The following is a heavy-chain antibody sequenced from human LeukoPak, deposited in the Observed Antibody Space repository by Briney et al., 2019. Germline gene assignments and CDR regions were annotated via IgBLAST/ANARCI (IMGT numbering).Heavy chain of an antibody. J-gene: IGHJ4*02. Sequence: SETLSLTCTVSGGAISSSNWWSWVRQPPGKGLEWIGEIFHGGSTYYNPSLKSRVTISVDTSKNQFSLKLSSVTAADTAVYYCARLDDRAARIGVGHSSSWSSRRGFDYWGQGTLVTVSS. CDR2: IFHGGST. D-gene: IGHD6-13*01. V-gene: IGHV4-4*02. CDR1: GGAISSSNW. CDR3: ARLDDRAARIGVGHSSSWSSRRGFDY.